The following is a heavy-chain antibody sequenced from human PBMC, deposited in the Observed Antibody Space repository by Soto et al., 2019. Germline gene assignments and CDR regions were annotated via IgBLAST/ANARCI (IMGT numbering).Heavy chain of an antibody. CDR3: SRGYLYSRIGSHTPYFDY. CDR2: IMSDGSKK. D-gene: IGHD3-3*01. CDR1: GFTFNRYA. V-gene: IGHV3-30-3*01. Sequence: QVQLVESGGAVVQPGRSLRLSCTASGFTFNRYAIHWVRQAPAKGLEWVAVIMSDGSKKYYADSVKGRFTLSRDNTKNTLYVQRSSLGIGDTAVYACSRGYLYSRIGSHTPYFDYWGQGTRVTVSS. J-gene: IGHJ4*02.